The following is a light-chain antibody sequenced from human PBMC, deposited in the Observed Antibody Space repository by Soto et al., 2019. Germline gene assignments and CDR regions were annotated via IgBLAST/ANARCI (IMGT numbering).Light chain of an antibody. CDR3: VAWDDSLNGHV. CDR2: TTD. CDR1: SSNIGSNS. J-gene: IGLJ1*01. V-gene: IGLV1-44*01. Sequence: QSVLTQPPSASGTPGQRVTISCSGSSSNIGSNSVGWYQQLPGAAPKVLISTTDKRPSGVPDRFSGSKSGTSASLAISGLQSEDEADYYCVAWDDSLNGHVCGTGTKVTVL.